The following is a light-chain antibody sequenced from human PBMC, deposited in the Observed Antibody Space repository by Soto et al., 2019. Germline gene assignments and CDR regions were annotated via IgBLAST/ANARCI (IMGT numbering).Light chain of an antibody. CDR2: EVS. Sequence: QSALTQPASVSGSPGQSTTISCTGTSSDVGSYNVVSWYQHHPGKAPKLMIYEVSKRPSGVSDRFSGSKSDNTASLTISGLQAEYEAYYYCFSYAGRSIVVFGGGTNVTVL. CDR1: SSDVGSYNV. CDR3: FSYAGRSIVV. V-gene: IGLV2-23*02. J-gene: IGLJ2*01.